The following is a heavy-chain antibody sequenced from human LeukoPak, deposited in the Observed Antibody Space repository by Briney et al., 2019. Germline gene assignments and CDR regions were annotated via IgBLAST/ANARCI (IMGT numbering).Heavy chain of an antibody. CDR3: ARANTPFADY. CDR1: EFTFGSYD. Sequence: GGSLRLSCADTEFTFGSYDSHWRRQAPGKEKEWVAVISYDGSNKYYADSVKGRFAISRDNSKNTVYLQMNSLRVEDTAVYYCARANTPFADYWGQGTLVTVSS. D-gene: IGHD2-2*02. V-gene: IGHV3-30*09. J-gene: IGHJ4*02. CDR2: ISYDGSNK.